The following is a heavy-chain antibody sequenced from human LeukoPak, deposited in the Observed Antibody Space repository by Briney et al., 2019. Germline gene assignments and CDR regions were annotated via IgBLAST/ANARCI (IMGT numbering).Heavy chain of an antibody. J-gene: IGHJ4*02. CDR2: IYYSGSA. D-gene: IGHD3-10*01. CDR3: ATMVRGGPSYHFDY. V-gene: IGHV4-59*01. Sequence: ASETLSLTCTVSGVAISSYYWSWLRQPPGKGLEWLGYIYYSGSANYNPSLKSRVTISVDTSKNQFSLKVMSMTAADTAVYYCATMVRGGPSYHFDYWGQGTLVTVSS. CDR1: GVAISSYY.